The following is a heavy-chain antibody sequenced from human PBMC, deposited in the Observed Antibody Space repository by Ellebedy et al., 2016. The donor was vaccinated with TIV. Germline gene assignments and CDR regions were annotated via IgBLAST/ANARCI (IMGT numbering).Heavy chain of an antibody. CDR2: INHSGST. CDR3: ARGGDYDSSGHVDY. CDR1: GGSFSGYY. D-gene: IGHD3-22*01. Sequence: SETLSLTCAVYGGSFSGYYWSWIRQPPGKGLEWIGEINHSGSTNYNPSLKSRVTISVDTSKNQFSLKLSSVTAADTAVYYCARGGDYDSSGHVDYWGQGTLVTVSS. J-gene: IGHJ4*02. V-gene: IGHV4-34*01.